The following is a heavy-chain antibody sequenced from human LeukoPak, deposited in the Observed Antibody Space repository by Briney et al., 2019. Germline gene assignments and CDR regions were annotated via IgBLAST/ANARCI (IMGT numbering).Heavy chain of an antibody. J-gene: IGHJ4*02. CDR2: IYHSGST. CDR3: ARWGPTAAGEPRPPIDY. D-gene: IGHD1-14*01. Sequence: PSETLSLTCTVSGYSISSGYYWGWIRQPPGKGLEWIGSIYHSGSTYYNPSLKSRVTISVDTSKNQFSLKLSSVTAADTAVYYCARWGPTAAGEPRPPIDYWGQGTLVTVSS. CDR1: GYSISSGYY. V-gene: IGHV4-38-2*02.